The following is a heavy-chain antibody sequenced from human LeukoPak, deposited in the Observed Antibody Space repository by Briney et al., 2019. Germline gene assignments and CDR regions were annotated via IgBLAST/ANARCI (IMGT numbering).Heavy chain of an antibody. V-gene: IGHV3-23*05. D-gene: IGHD4-11*01. CDR2: FKTNYNQV. CDR3: ARSVPDYTRFDF. Sequence: GGSLRLSCVASGFTFSDYAMNWVRQAPGKGLEWVSTFKTNYNQVYHAESVRGRFTISTDNSKNTAYLQMNSLRVEDTALYYCARSVPDYTRFDFWGQGALVTVSS. J-gene: IGHJ4*02. CDR1: GFTFSDYA.